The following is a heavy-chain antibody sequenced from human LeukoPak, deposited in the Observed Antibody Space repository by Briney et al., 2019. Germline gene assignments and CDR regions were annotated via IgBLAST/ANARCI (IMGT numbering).Heavy chain of an antibody. CDR2: SIPMYGTA. V-gene: IGHV1-69*05. CDR3: ARGGENYGDYGDWFDP. J-gene: IGHJ5*02. D-gene: IGHD4-17*01. Sequence: GASVKVSCKAPGDTFSKYAISWVRLAPGQGLEWMGGSIPMYGTANSAQKFQGRLTFNTDDSTSTAYMELSSLRSEDTAVYYCARGGENYGDYGDWFDPWGQGTLVTVSS. CDR1: GDTFSKYA.